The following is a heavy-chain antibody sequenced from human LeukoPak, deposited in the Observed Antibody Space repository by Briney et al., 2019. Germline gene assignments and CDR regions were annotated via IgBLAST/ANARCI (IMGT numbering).Heavy chain of an antibody. D-gene: IGHD3-10*01. CDR1: VYIFRGYW. CDR2: INPDGGTT. Sequence: GGSLRLSCAVPVYIFRGYWMHGVRQAPGKGLVWVSRINPDGGTTIYVDSVKGRFTISRDNAKNTVYLQMNSLTSEDTAFYYCARESPGSGQYYFDYWGQGTLVTVSS. V-gene: IGHV3-74*01. J-gene: IGHJ4*02. CDR3: ARESPGSGQYYFDY.